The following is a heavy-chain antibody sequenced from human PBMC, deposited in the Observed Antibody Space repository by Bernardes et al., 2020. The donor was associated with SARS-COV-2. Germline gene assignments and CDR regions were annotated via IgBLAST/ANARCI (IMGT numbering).Heavy chain of an antibody. V-gene: IGHV3-11*01. Sequence: GGSLRLSRAASGFTFSDYYMSWIRQAPEKGLEWLSYISSSCSSIYYAASVKGRFTISSDNAKNSLYLQMSSLRAEDRAVYYCGRVPYSSSSGVDYWGQGTLVTVSA. CDR1: GFTFSDYY. CDR2: ISSSCSSI. CDR3: GRVPYSSSSGVDY. D-gene: IGHD6-6*01. J-gene: IGHJ4*02.